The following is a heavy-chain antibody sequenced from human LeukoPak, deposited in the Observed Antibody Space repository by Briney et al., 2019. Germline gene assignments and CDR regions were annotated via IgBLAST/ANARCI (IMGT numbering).Heavy chain of an antibody. CDR1: GFTFGAYT. CDR3: AKQLGYCSDGSCYFPY. CDR2: IFSRSESI. V-gene: IGHV3-21*04. D-gene: IGHD2-15*01. Sequence: GGSLRLSCAASGFTFGAYTMNWVRQAPGKGLEWVSCIFSRSESIFYADSVRGRFTISRDNAKNSLYLQMDSLRAEDTAVYYCAKQLGYCSDGSCYFPYWGQGTLVTVSS. J-gene: IGHJ4*02.